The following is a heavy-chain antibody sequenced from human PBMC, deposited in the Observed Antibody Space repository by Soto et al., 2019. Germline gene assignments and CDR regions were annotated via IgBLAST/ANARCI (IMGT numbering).Heavy chain of an antibody. V-gene: IGHV4-59*01. J-gene: IGHJ4*02. CDR2: IYYSGST. CDR3: ARHPVIDYFDY. CDR1: GGSISRYY. Sequence: QVQLQESGPGLVKPSETLSLTCTVSGGSISRYYWSWIRQPPGKGLEWIGYIYYSGSTNYNPSIKSRVNISVDTYTNQFSVKLSSVTAADTAVDYCARHPVIDYFDYWGQGTLVTVSS.